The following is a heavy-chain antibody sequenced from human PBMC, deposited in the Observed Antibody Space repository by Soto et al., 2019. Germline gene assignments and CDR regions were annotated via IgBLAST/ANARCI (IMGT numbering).Heavy chain of an antibody. CDR2: ISSSSSTI. CDR1: GFTFSSYS. V-gene: IGHV3-48*02. CDR3: ASRFTVNYYYYYGMDV. D-gene: IGHD4-4*01. J-gene: IGHJ6*02. Sequence: GGSLRLSCAASGFTFSSYSMNWVRQAPGKGLEWVSYISSSSSTIYYADSVKGRFTISRDNAKNSLYLQMNSLRDEDTAVYYCASRFTVNYYYYYGMDVWGQGTTVTVSS.